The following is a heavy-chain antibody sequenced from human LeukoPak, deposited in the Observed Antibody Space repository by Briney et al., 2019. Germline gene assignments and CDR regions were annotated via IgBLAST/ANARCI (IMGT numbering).Heavy chain of an antibody. D-gene: IGHD4-11*01. CDR3: ARVVNYPSYYFDY. Sequence: GGSLRLSCAASGFTFSSYAMSWVRQAPGKGLEWVSAISGSGGSTYYADSVKGRFTISRDNSKNTLYLQMNSLRAEDTAVYYCARVVNYPSYYFDYWGQGTLVTVSS. CDR2: ISGSGGST. CDR1: GFTFSSYA. J-gene: IGHJ4*02. V-gene: IGHV3-23*01.